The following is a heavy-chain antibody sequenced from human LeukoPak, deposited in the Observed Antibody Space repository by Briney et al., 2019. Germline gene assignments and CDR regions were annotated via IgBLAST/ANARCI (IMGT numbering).Heavy chain of an antibody. CDR3: ARHRIQLWLTYYFDY. D-gene: IGHD5-18*01. CDR2: IKQDGSEK. V-gene: IGHV3-7*01. CDR1: GFTFSSYW. Sequence: GSLRLSCAASGFTFSSYWMSWVRQAPGKGLEWVANIKQDGSEKYYVDSVKGRSTISRDNAKNSLYLQMNSLRAEDTAVYYCARHRIQLWLTYYFDYWGQGTLVTVSS. J-gene: IGHJ4*02.